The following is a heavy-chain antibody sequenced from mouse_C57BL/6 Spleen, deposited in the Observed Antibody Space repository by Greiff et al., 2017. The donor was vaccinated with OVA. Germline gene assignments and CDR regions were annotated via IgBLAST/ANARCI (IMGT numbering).Heavy chain of an antibody. Sequence: EVQLVESGGGLVKPGGSLKLSCAASGFTFSSYAMSWVRQTPEKRLEWVATISDGGSYTYYPDNVKGRFTISRDNAKNNLYLQMSHLKSEDTAMYYCARVGYYGYDEEVAPWFAYWGQGTLVTVSA. CDR2: ISDGGSYT. CDR1: GFTFSSYA. V-gene: IGHV5-4*01. CDR3: ARVGYYGYDEEVAPWFAY. D-gene: IGHD2-2*01. J-gene: IGHJ3*01.